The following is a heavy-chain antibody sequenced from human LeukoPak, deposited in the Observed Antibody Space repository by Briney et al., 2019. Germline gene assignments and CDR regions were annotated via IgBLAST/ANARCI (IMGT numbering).Heavy chain of an antibody. CDR2: IYYSGST. Sequence: PSETLSLTCTVSGGSINSGDFYWSWIRQPPGKGLEWIGYIYYSGSTYYNPSLKSRVTISVDTSKNQFSLKLSSVTAADTAVYYCARGVYYGIFGVVTDFDYWGQGTLVTVSS. D-gene: IGHD3-3*01. V-gene: IGHV4-30-4*08. J-gene: IGHJ4*02. CDR3: ARGVYYGIFGVVTDFDY. CDR1: GGSINSGDFY.